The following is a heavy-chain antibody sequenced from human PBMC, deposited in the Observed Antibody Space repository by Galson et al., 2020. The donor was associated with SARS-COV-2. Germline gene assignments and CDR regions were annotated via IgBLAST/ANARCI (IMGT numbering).Heavy chain of an antibody. D-gene: IGHD2-21*02. CDR3: ATDVVVTANTRAEYFQH. V-gene: IGHV3-23*01. CDR1: GFTFSSYA. CDR2: ISGSGGST. Sequence: GESLKISCAASGFTFSSYAMSWVRQAPGKGLEWVSAISGSGGSTYYADSVKGRFTISRDNSKNTLYLQMNSLRAEDTAVYYCATDVVVTANTRAEYFQHWGQGTLVTVSS. J-gene: IGHJ1*01.